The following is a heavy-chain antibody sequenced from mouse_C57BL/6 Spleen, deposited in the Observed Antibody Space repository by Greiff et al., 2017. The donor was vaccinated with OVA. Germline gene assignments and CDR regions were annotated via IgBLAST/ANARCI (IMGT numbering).Heavy chain of an antibody. CDR3: ARDEGYYGSSPSLAMDY. V-gene: IGHV14-2*01. CDR1: GFNIKDYY. J-gene: IGHJ4*01. Sequence: VQLQQSGAELVKPGASVKLSCTASGFNIKDYYMHWVKQRTEQGLEWIGRIDPEDGETKYAPKFQGKATITADPSSNTAYLQLSSLTSEDSAVYFCARDEGYYGSSPSLAMDYWGQGTSVTVSS. D-gene: IGHD1-1*01. CDR2: IDPEDGET.